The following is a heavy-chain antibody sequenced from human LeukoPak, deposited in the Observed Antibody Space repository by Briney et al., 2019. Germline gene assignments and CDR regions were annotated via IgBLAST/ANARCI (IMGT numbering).Heavy chain of an antibody. D-gene: IGHD3-10*01. V-gene: IGHV3-13*01. Sequence: GGSLRLSCAVSGFTFSSSDMHWVRQATGKGLEWVSAIGPTGDTYYPGSVKGRFTISRENAKNSLYLQMNSLRAGDTAVYYCARAVPMARGVNYYDYWGQGTLVTVSS. CDR2: IGPTGDT. CDR1: GFTFSSSD. J-gene: IGHJ4*02. CDR3: ARAVPMARGVNYYDY.